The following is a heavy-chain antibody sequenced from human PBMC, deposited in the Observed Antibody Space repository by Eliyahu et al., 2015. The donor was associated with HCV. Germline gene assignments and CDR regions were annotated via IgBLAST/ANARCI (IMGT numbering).Heavy chain of an antibody. V-gene: IGHV4-34*01. CDR2: TLHSGST. J-gene: IGHJ6*02. D-gene: IGHD3-22*01. Sequence: QVQLLXWGAGLVKPSETLXXTCAVXGGSFSXYYLTWIRQPPGKGLECIGKTLHSGSTHYNPXLKSRVTISLDTSKNQFSLRLSALTAADTAVYYCARGRVVNVGVTVYHYAMDVWGQGTTVTVSS. CDR1: GGSFSXYY. CDR3: ARGRVVNVGVTVYHYAMDV.